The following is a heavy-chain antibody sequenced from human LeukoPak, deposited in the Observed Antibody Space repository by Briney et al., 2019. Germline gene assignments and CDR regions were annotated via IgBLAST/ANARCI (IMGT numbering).Heavy chain of an antibody. Sequence: GGSLRLSCAASGFTVSSNYMSWVRQAPGKGLEWVSVIYSGGSTYYADSVKGRFTISRDNSKNTLYLQMNSLRAEDTAVYYCARDSSGYYPLLRYGMDVWGQGTTVTVSS. CDR1: GFTVSSNY. J-gene: IGHJ6*02. CDR3: ARDSSGYYPLLRYGMDV. V-gene: IGHV3-53*01. CDR2: IYSGGST. D-gene: IGHD3-22*01.